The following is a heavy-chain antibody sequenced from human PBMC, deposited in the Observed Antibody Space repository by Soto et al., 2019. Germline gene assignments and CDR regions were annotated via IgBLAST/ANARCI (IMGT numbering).Heavy chain of an antibody. Sequence: EVKLVESGGGLVQPGGSLRISCAASGFTLSNYEMNWVRQAPGKGLEWVSYISSSGSPKYYADSVKGRFTISRDNAKNSLYLQMNRLRSEDTAVYYCASQWLERYLDYWGQGTLVTVSS. V-gene: IGHV3-48*03. J-gene: IGHJ4*02. CDR2: ISSSGSPK. CDR1: GFTLSNYE. D-gene: IGHD6-19*01. CDR3: ASQWLERYLDY.